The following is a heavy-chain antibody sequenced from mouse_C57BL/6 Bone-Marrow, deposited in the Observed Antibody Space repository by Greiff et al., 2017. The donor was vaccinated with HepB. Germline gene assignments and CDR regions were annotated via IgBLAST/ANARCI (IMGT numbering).Heavy chain of an antibody. CDR1: GFTFSDYG. Sequence: EVQVVESGGGLVKPGGSLKLSCAASGFTFSDYGMHWVRQAPEKGLEWVAYISSGSSTIYYADTVKGRFTISRDNAKNTLFLQMTSLRSEDTAMYYCARGRGYWYFDVWGTGTTVTVSS. J-gene: IGHJ1*03. CDR3: ARGRGYWYFDV. CDR2: ISSGSSTI. V-gene: IGHV5-17*01.